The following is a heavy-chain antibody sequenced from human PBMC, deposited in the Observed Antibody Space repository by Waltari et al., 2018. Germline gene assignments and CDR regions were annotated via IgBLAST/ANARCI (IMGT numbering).Heavy chain of an antibody. D-gene: IGHD3-10*01. CDR2: MNPTSGNT. CDR1: GYTFTSYD. V-gene: IGHV1-8*01. Sequence: QVQLVQSGAEVKKPGASVKVSCKASGYTFTSYDINWVRQATGQGLELMGWMNPTSGNTGYAQKCQGRVTMTRNTSISTAYMELSSLRSEDTAVYYCARGMVRGVIWPVDPWGQGTLVTVSS. CDR3: ARGMVRGVIWPVDP. J-gene: IGHJ5*02.